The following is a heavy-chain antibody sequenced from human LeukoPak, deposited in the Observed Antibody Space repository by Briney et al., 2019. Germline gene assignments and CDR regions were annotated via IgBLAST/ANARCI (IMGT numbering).Heavy chain of an antibody. CDR3: ARDRRTRDGYKEYAFDI. CDR1: GFTVSSNY. Sequence: GGSLRLSCAASGFTVSSNYTSWVRQAPGKGLEWVSVIYSGGSTYYADSVKGRFTISRDNSKNTLYLQMNSQRAEDTAVYYCARDRRTRDGYKEYAFDIWGQGTMVTVSS. D-gene: IGHD5-24*01. CDR2: IYSGGST. J-gene: IGHJ3*02. V-gene: IGHV3-66*01.